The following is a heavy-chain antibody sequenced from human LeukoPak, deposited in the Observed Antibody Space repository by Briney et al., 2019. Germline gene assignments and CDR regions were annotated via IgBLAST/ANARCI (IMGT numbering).Heavy chain of an antibody. Sequence: ASVKVSCKASGYTFTSYDINWVRQAPGQGLEWMGIINPSGGSTSYAQKFQGRVTMTRDTSTSTVYMELSSLRSEDTAVYYCARDTGYCSSTSCYQYYFDYWGQGTLVTVSS. V-gene: IGHV1-46*01. CDR3: ARDTGYCSSTSCYQYYFDY. CDR2: INPSGGST. D-gene: IGHD2-2*01. J-gene: IGHJ4*02. CDR1: GYTFTSYD.